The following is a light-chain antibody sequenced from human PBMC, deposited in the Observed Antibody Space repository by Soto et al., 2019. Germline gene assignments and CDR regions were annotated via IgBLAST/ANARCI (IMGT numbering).Light chain of an antibody. CDR3: QQYYNTPWT. CDR1: QSVLYSSNSKNY. J-gene: IGKJ1*01. V-gene: IGKV4-1*01. Sequence: DFVMTQAPYSLAVALFESATVNCKSSQSVLYSSNSKNYLAWYQQKPGQPPKLLIYWASTRESGVPDRFSGSGSGTDFTLTISSLQAEDVAVYYCQQYYNTPWTFGQGTKVDI. CDR2: WAS.